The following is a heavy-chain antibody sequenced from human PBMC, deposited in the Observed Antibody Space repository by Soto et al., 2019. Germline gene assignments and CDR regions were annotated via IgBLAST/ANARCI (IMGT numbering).Heavy chain of an antibody. CDR1: GCTLSXLA. CDR2: VSGAGITT. J-gene: IGHJ4*01. Sequence: SXRXSCAASGCTLSXLAMSCVRQAPGKGLEWVSVVSGAGITTKYAAAVKGRFTVSRYNSKNNLSLQLASMRADDTGIYYCVKGRLRGLDNGNFDYWGHGTLGTVSS. D-gene: IGHD4-17*01. CDR3: VKGRLRGLDNGNFDY. V-gene: IGHV3-23*01.